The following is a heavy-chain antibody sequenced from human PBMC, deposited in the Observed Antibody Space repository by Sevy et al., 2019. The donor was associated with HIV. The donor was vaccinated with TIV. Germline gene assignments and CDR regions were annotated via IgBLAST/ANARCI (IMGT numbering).Heavy chain of an antibody. CDR3: ARHHALSSIAATVMASFDY. Sequence: GESLKISCKGSGYSFTSYWISWVRQMPGKGLEWMGRIDPSDSYTNYSPSFQGNVTISADKSISTAYLQWSSLKASDTAMYYCARHHALSSIAATVMASFDYWGQGTLVTVSS. V-gene: IGHV5-10-1*01. D-gene: IGHD6-13*01. CDR1: GYSFTSYW. J-gene: IGHJ4*02. CDR2: IDPSDSYT.